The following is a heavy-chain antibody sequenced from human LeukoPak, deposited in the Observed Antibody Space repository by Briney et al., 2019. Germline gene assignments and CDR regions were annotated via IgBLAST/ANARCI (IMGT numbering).Heavy chain of an antibody. Sequence: GGSLRLSCAASGFTFSSYAMSWVRQAPGKGLEWGSAISGSGGSTYYADSVKGRFTISRDNSKNTLYLQMNSLRAEDTAVYYCAKEGDGSGSYYNPNWFDPWGQGTLVTVSS. D-gene: IGHD3-10*01. CDR2: ISGSGGST. V-gene: IGHV3-23*01. CDR3: AKEGDGSGSYYNPNWFDP. J-gene: IGHJ5*02. CDR1: GFTFSSYA.